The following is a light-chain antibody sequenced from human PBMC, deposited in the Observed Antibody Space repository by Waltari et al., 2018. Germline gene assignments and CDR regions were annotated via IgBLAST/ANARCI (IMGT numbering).Light chain of an antibody. CDR2: GAS. V-gene: IGKV3-20*01. Sequence: EIVLTQSPGTLSLSPGERATLSCRASQFVNSNYLAWYQQKPGQAPRLLIYGASTRATGISDRFSGSGSGTDCTLTISRLEPDDFSVYYCQQYGSSPKTFGQGTKVEIK. CDR3: QQYGSSPKT. CDR1: QFVNSNY. J-gene: IGKJ1*01.